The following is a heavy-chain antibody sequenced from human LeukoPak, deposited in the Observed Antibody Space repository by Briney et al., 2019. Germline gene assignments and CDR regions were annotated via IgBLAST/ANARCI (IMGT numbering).Heavy chain of an antibody. CDR1: GDSFTGTNHH. CDR2: VFHSGST. D-gene: IGHD3-3*01. V-gene: IGHV4-39*07. Sequence: PSETLSLTCTVAGDSFTGTNHHWGWIRQPPGKGLEWIGSVFHSGSTYYNPSLKSRASISIDTSTHQFSLNVTSVTAADTARYYCAREIEEGQRITVSGMVIMVWFDHWGQGTLVTVSS. CDR3: AREIEEGQRITVSGMVIMVWFDH. J-gene: IGHJ5*02.